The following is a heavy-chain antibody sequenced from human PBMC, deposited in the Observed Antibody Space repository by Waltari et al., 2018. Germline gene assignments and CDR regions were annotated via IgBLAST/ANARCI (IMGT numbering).Heavy chain of an antibody. J-gene: IGHJ5*02. V-gene: IGHV4-59*01. D-gene: IGHD6-13*01. CDR2: IYYSGRT. Sequence: QVQLQESGPGLVKPSETLSLTCTVSGGSISSYYWSWLRQPPGKGLEWIGYIYYSGRTNYNPSLTSRVTISVDTSKTQFSLKLSSVTAADTAVYYCARASGSPGEQLVVFDPWGQGTLVTVSS. CDR3: ARASGSPGEQLVVFDP. CDR1: GGSISSYY.